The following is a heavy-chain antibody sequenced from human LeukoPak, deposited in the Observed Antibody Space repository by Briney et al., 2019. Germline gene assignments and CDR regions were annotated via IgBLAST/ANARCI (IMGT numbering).Heavy chain of an antibody. J-gene: IGHJ4*02. D-gene: IGHD5-12*01. Sequence: PPETLSLTCTVSGGSISSGGYYWSWIRQHPGKGLEWIGYIYYSGSTYYNPSLKSRVTISVDTSKNQFSLKLSSVTAADTAVYYCAGGGLVANFDYWGQGTLVTVSS. CDR1: GGSISSGGYY. V-gene: IGHV4-31*03. CDR3: AGGGLVANFDY. CDR2: IYYSGST.